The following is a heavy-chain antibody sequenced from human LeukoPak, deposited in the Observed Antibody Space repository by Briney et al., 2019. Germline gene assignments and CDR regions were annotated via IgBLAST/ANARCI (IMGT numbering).Heavy chain of an antibody. CDR3: ARRTYGYFDY. D-gene: IGHD2-2*03. Sequence: PSETLSLTCTVSGGSISSGGYSWSWIRQHPGKGLEWIGYIHYSGSTYYNPSLKSPVTLSVDTSKNQFSLKLTSVTAADTAVYYCARRTYGYFDYWGQGTLVTVSS. CDR2: IHYSGST. J-gene: IGHJ4*02. V-gene: IGHV4-31*01. CDR1: GGSISSGGYS.